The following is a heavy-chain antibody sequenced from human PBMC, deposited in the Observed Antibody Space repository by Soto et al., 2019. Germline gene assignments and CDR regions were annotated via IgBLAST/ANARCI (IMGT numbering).Heavy chain of an antibody. CDR3: ARDPINDYSNYV. CDR2: IYSGGST. CDR1: GFSVSSKY. V-gene: IGHV3-66*01. D-gene: IGHD4-4*01. Sequence: PGGSLRLSCAASGFSVSSKYMSWVRRAPGKGLEWVSVIYSGGSTYYADSVKGRFTISRDNSKNTLYLQMNSLRAEDTAVYYCARDPINDYSNYVGGQGTLVTVSS. J-gene: IGHJ4*02.